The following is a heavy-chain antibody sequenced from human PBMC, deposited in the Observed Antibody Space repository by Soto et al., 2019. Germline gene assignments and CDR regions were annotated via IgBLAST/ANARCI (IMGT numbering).Heavy chain of an antibody. D-gene: IGHD6-13*01. CDR1: GFTFDDYA. CDR2: ISWNSGSI. Sequence: GGSLRLSCAASGFTFDDYAMHWVRQAPGKGLEWVSGISWNSGSIGYADSVKGRFTISRDNAKNSLYLQMNSLRAEDTAVYYCARRGYGSRWPNVYMDVWGKGTTVTVSS. V-gene: IGHV3-9*01. CDR3: ARRGYGSRWPNVYMDV. J-gene: IGHJ6*03.